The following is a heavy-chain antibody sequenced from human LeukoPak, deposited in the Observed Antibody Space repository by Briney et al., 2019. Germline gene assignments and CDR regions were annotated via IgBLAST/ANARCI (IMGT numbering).Heavy chain of an antibody. D-gene: IGHD3-10*01. J-gene: IGHJ4*02. CDR2: IRYDGSNK. V-gene: IGHV3-30*02. CDR1: GFTFSSYG. Sequence: GGSLRLSCAASGFTFSSYGMHWVRQAPGKGLEWVAFIRYDGSNKYYADSVKGRFTISRDNSKNTLYLQMNSLRAEDTAVYYCAKDRRRTLYYGSGTSLDYWGQGTLVTVSS. CDR3: AKDRRRTLYYGSGTSLDY.